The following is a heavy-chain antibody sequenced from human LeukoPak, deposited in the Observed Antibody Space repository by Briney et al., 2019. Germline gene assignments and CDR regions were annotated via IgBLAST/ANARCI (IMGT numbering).Heavy chain of an antibody. CDR2: INQNGSVR. D-gene: IGHD4/OR15-4a*01. CDR1: GFTFNNYW. J-gene: IGHJ4*02. Sequence: GGSLRLSCAASGFTFNNYWMTWVRQVPGKGLERVANINQNGSVRFYVDSVRGRFTISRDNAKNSLYLQMNSLTAEDTALYYCARDQGAPGDYWGQGTLVTVSS. CDR3: ARDQGAPGDY. V-gene: IGHV3-7*01.